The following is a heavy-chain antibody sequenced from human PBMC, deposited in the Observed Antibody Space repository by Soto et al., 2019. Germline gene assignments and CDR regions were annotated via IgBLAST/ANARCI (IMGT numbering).Heavy chain of an antibody. J-gene: IGHJ4*02. Sequence: QVQLQESGPGLVKPSQTLSLTCAVSGASISSDYINWSWLRQSAGEGLQHIGYIYYSGSTHYNPSLKRRVTMSIDTSKNQFSLNLNSVTAADTAVYYCARGSGWAEFDNWGQGTLVTVAS. CDR3: ARGSGWAEFDN. CDR1: GASISSDYIN. CDR2: IYYSGST. D-gene: IGHD1-26*01. V-gene: IGHV4-31*11.